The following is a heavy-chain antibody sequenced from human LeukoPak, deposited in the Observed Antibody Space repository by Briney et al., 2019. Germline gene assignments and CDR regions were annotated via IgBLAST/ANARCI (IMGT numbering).Heavy chain of an antibody. CDR1: DVSISSYY. V-gene: IGHV4-59*08. Sequence: TSETLSLTCTVSDVSISSYYWSWIRQPPGKGLEWIAYIYYSGDSNYNPSLKSRVTISLDTSKNQFSLNLSSVTAADTAVYYCARHALAGPFDNWGQGTVVTVSS. CDR2: IYYSGDS. CDR3: ARHALAGPFDN. J-gene: IGHJ4*02. D-gene: IGHD6-13*01.